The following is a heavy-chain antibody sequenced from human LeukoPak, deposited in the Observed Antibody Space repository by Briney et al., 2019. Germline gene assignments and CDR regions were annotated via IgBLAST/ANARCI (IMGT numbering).Heavy chain of an antibody. Sequence: SETLSLTCTVSGGSISSGSYYWSWIRQPGGKGLEWIGRIYTSGSTNYNPSLKSRVTISVDTSKNQFSLKLSSVTAADTAVYYCARDAQPDAIWGQWFDPWGQGTLVTVSS. CDR2: IYTSGST. D-gene: IGHD2-2*01. J-gene: IGHJ5*02. CDR3: ARDAQPDAIWGQWFDP. CDR1: GGSISSGSYY. V-gene: IGHV4-61*02.